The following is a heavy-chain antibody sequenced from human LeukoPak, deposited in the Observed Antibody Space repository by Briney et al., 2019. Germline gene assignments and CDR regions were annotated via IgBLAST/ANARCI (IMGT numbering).Heavy chain of an antibody. CDR1: GGSISSYY. J-gene: IGHJ4*02. CDR3: ARRSLENYYDSSGYRYYFDY. D-gene: IGHD3-22*01. Sequence: SETLSLTCTVSGGSISSYYWSWIRQPAGKGLEWIGRIYTSGSTNYNPSLKSRVTMSVDTSKNQFSLKLSSVTAADTAVYYCARRSLENYYDSSGYRYYFDYWGQGTLVTVSS. V-gene: IGHV4-4*07. CDR2: IYTSGST.